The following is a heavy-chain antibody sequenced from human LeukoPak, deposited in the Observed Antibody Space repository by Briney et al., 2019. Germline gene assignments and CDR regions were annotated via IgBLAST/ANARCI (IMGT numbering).Heavy chain of an antibody. CDR3: ARDQGGNSDY. J-gene: IGHJ4*02. D-gene: IGHD4-23*01. CDR2: INPSGGST. Sequence: ASVKVSCKASGGTFSSYAISWVRQAPGQGLEWMGIINPSGGSTSYAQKFQGRVTMTRDTSTSTVYMELSSLRSEDTAVYYCARDQGGNSDYWGQGTLVTVSS. CDR1: GGTFSSYA. V-gene: IGHV1-46*01.